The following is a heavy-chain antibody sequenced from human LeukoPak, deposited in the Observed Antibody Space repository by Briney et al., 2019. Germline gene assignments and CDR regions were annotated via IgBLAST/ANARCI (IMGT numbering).Heavy chain of an antibody. J-gene: IGHJ6*03. V-gene: IGHV4-59*01. CDR3: TRGSIAYYYMDV. Sequence: PSETLSLTCTVSGGSISSYYWSWIRQPPGKGLEWIGYIYYSGSTNYNPSLKSRVTISVDTSKNQFSLKLSSVTAADTAVYYCTRGSIAYYYMDVWGKGTTVTNSS. CDR2: IYYSGST. CDR1: GGSISSYY. D-gene: IGHD3-22*01.